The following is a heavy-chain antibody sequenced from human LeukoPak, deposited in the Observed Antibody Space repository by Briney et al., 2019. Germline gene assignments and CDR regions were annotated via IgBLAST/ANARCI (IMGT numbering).Heavy chain of an antibody. J-gene: IGHJ4*02. Sequence: QTGGSLRLSCAASGFTFSSYWMHWVRQAPGKGLVWVSRINSDGSSTSYADSVKGRFTISRDNAKNTLYLQMNSLRAEDTAVYYCARANRLRPLDYWGQGTLVTVSS. D-gene: IGHD4-17*01. CDR2: INSDGSST. V-gene: IGHV3-74*01. CDR1: GFTFSSYW. CDR3: ARANRLRPLDY.